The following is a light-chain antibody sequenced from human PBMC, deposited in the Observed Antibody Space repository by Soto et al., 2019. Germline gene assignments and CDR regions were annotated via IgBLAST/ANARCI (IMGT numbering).Light chain of an antibody. J-gene: IGKJ1*01. CDR3: QQHNNLSLT. Sequence: GDRVTITCRASQSISSWLAWYQQKPGKAPKLLIYAASSLESGVPSRFSGSGSGTEFTLTISSLQPDDFATYYCQQHNNLSLTFGQGTKVDIK. V-gene: IGKV1-5*01. CDR2: AAS. CDR1: QSISSW.